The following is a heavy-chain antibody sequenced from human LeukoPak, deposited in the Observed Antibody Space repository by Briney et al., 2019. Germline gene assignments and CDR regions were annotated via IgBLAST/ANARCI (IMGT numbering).Heavy chain of an antibody. CDR3: AKDGGGGGLRYFGCPDY. CDR1: GFTFSSYG. V-gene: IGHV3-30*02. J-gene: IGHJ4*02. CDR2: IRYDGSNK. D-gene: IGHD3-9*01. Sequence: GGSLRLSCAASGFTFSSYGMHWVRQAPGKGLEGVAFIRYDGSNKYYADSVKGRFTISRDNSKNTLYLQMNSLRAEDTAVYYCAKDGGGGGLRYFGCPDYWGQGTLVTVSS.